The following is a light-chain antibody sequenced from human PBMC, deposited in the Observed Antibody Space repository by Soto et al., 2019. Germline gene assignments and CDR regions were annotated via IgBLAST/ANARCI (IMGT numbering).Light chain of an antibody. CDR1: QSLLHSNGYNY. Sequence: DIVMTQSPLSLPVTPGEPASISCRSSQSLLHSNGYNYLDWYLQKPVQSPQLLIYLGSNRDSGVPDRFSGSGSGTDFTLKISRVEAEDVGVYYCMQALQTPPTFGQGTRLEIK. V-gene: IGKV2-28*01. J-gene: IGKJ5*01. CDR2: LGS. CDR3: MQALQTPPT.